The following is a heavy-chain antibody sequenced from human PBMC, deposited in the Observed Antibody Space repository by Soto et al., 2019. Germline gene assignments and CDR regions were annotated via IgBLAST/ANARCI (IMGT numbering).Heavy chain of an antibody. Sequence: SETLSLTCTVSGGSISSSSYYWGWIRQPQGKVLEWIGSIYYSGSTYYNPSLKSRVTISVDTSKNQFSLKLSSVTAAETDVFYCTSVGQGYYYGMDVWGQGTTVTVSS. CDR1: GGSISSSSYY. J-gene: IGHJ6*02. CDR2: IYYSGST. D-gene: IGHD1-26*01. V-gene: IGHV4-39*01. CDR3: TSVGQGYYYGMDV.